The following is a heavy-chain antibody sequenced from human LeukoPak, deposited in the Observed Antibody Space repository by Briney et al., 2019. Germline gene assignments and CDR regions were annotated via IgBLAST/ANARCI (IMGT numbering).Heavy chain of an antibody. D-gene: IGHD2-2*01. Sequence: GGSLRLSCAASGFTFSTYAMSWVRQAPGKGLEWVSAISGSGATTYYAGSVKGRFTISRDNSKNTLSVQMTSLRAEDTAVYYCAKGLEGVPAANFFDSWGQGALVTVSS. CDR1: GFTFSTYA. J-gene: IGHJ4*02. V-gene: IGHV3-23*01. CDR3: AKGLEGVPAANFFDS. CDR2: ISGSGATT.